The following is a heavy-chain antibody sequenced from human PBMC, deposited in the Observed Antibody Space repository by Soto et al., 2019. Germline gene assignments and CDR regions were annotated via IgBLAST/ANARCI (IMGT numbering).Heavy chain of an antibody. CDR1: GFTFGDYY. CDR3: AKGDSYYDFILNIDY. Sequence: GGSLRLSCAASGFTFGDYYMSWIRQAPGKGLEWVSYISSSGTRTYYADSVTGQFTISRDNSKSTLYLQMNSLRAEDTAIYYCAKGDSYYDFILNIDYWGQGALVTVSS. J-gene: IGHJ4*02. V-gene: IGHV3-11*01. CDR2: ISSSGTRT. D-gene: IGHD3-3*01.